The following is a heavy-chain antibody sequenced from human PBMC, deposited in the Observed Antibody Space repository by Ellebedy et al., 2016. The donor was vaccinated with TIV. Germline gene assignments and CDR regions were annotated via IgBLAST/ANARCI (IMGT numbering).Heavy chain of an antibody. D-gene: IGHD4-23*01. CDR2: IYIAGTT. CDR3: ARELTVVAPSRGPFDI. J-gene: IGHJ3*02. CDR1: GFFVSDHY. V-gene: IGHV3-66*01. Sequence: GESLKISCAVSGFFVSDHYMTWVRQAPGKGLEWVSTIYIAGTTYYTDSVKGRFTISRDSSKNTLYLQMSSLRAEDTAVYYCARELTVVAPSRGPFDIWGLGTMVTVSS.